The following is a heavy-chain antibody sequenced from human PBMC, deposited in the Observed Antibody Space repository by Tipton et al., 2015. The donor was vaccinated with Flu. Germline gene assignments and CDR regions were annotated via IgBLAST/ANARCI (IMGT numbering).Heavy chain of an antibody. Sequence: TLSLTCAVYGGSFSGYDWSWIRQPPGEGLEWIGEISHTGNTNYNPSLKSRVTMSVDTSKNQFSLKLSSVTAADTAVYYCARGLYDFWSGYPPSYGMDVWGQGTTVTVSS. CDR3: ARGLYDFWSGYPPSYGMDV. V-gene: IGHV4-34*01. CDR2: ISHTGNT. J-gene: IGHJ6*02. CDR1: GGSFSGYD. D-gene: IGHD3-3*01.